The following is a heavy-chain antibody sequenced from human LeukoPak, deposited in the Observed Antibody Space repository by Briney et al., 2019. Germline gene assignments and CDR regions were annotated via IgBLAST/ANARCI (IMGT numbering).Heavy chain of an antibody. Sequence: PSETLSLTCTVSGGSISSYYWSWIRQPPGKGLEWIGYIYDSGSTNCNPSLKSRVTISVDTSKNQFSLRLSSVTAADTAVYYCARGGMATFYWDQGTLVTVSS. V-gene: IGHV4-59*01. J-gene: IGHJ4*02. CDR2: IYDSGST. D-gene: IGHD5-24*01. CDR1: GGSISSYY. CDR3: ARGGMATFY.